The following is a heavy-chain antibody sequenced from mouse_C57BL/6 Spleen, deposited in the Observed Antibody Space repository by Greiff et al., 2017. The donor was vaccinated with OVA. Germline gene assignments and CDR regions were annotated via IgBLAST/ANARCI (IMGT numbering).Heavy chain of an antibody. D-gene: IGHD3-1*01. Sequence: EVQLVESGGGLVKPGGSLKLSCAASGFTFSSYAMSWVRQTPAKRLEWVATISDGGSYTYYPDNVKGRFTISRDNAKNNLYMQMSHLKSEDTAMYYCARDRAKGGFDYWGQGTTLTVSS. CDR2: ISDGGSYT. J-gene: IGHJ2*01. CDR1: GFTFSSYA. V-gene: IGHV5-4*01. CDR3: ARDRAKGGFDY.